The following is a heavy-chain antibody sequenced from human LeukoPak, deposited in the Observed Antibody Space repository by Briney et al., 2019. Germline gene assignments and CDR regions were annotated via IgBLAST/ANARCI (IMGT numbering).Heavy chain of an antibody. J-gene: IGHJ5*02. CDR1: RFTFSSCA. Sequence: GGSLRLSCAASRFTFSSCAMSWVRQAPGQGLEWVSAISGSGGSTYYADSVKGRFTISRDNSKNTLYLQLNSLRAEDTAVYYCAKVSVAVAGTMEWFDPWGQGTLVTVSS. D-gene: IGHD6-19*01. CDR2: ISGSGGST. CDR3: AKVSVAVAGTMEWFDP. V-gene: IGHV3-23*01.